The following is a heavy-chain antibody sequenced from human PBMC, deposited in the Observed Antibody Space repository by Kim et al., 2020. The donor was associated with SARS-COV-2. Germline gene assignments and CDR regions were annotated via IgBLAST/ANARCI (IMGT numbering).Heavy chain of an antibody. CDR2: ISYDGSNK. Sequence: GGSLRLSCAASGFTFSSYGMHWVRQAPGKGLEWVAVISYDGSNKYYADSVKGRFTISRDNSKNTLYLQMNSLRAEDTAVYYCAKFESPGVPYGSGSYYPARDYWGQGTLVTVSS. J-gene: IGHJ4*02. V-gene: IGHV3-30*18. CDR3: AKFESPGVPYGSGSYYPARDY. CDR1: GFTFSSYG. D-gene: IGHD3-10*01.